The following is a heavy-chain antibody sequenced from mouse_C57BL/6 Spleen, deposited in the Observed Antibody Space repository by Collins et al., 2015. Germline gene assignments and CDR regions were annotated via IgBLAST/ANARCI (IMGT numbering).Heavy chain of an antibody. V-gene: IGHV1-61*01. CDR1: GYTFTSYW. J-gene: IGHJ1*03. Sequence: QVQLQQPGAELVKPGASVKMSCKASGYTFTSYWITWVKQRPGQGLEWIGNIYPSDSETHYNQKFKDKATLTVDKSSSTAYMQLSSLTSEDSAVYYCARCGNYWYFDVWGTGTTVTVSS. CDR3: ARCGNYWYFDV. D-gene: IGHD1-1*02. CDR2: IYPSDSET.